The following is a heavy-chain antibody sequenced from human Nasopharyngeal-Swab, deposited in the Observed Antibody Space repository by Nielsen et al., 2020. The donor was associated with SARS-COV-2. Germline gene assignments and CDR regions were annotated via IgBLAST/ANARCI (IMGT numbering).Heavy chain of an antibody. CDR1: GYTFNSYG. V-gene: IGHV1-18*01. J-gene: IGHJ6*02. CDR2: ISAYNDNT. Sequence: ASVKVSCKASGYTFNSYGISWVRQAPGQGLEWMGWISAYNDNTNYAQKLQGRVTMTTDTSTSTAYMELRSLRSDDTAVYYWARDRGPRTGTTSYYYYGMDVWGQGTTVTVSS. D-gene: IGHD1-7*01. CDR3: ARDRGPRTGTTSYYYYGMDV.